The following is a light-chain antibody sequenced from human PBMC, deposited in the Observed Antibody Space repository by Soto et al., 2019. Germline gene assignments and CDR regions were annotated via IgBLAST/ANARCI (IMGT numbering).Light chain of an antibody. CDR1: QNIGSN. CDR3: QQYNNWPPYT. CDR2: GAS. J-gene: IGKJ2*01. Sequence: EVVMTQSPATLSASPGERVILSCRASQNIGSNLAWYQQRPGQAPRLLMYGASTRPTENPARFSGNVSATDFTLTISSLQSEDFAVYYCQQYNNWPPYTFGQGTKLEIK. V-gene: IGKV3-15*01.